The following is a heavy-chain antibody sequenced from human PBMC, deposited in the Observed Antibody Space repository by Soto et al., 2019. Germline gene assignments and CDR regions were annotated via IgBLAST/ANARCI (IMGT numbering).Heavy chain of an antibody. CDR1: GFTFSTYS. CDR2: ITSSSSTK. J-gene: IGHJ4*02. Sequence: EVQLVESGGGLVQPGGSLRLSCVASGFTFSTYSMIWVRQAPGKGLEWVSYITSSSSTKHYADSVKGRFTISRDNAKNSLYLQMNSLRAEDTAIYYCTRDPHALDFWGQGILVTVSS. CDR3: TRDPHALDF. V-gene: IGHV3-48*01.